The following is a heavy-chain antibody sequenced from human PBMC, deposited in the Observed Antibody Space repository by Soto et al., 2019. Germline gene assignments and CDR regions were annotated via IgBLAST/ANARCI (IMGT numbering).Heavy chain of an antibody. D-gene: IGHD3-3*01. J-gene: IGHJ6*02. CDR2: INPNSGGT. CDR3: ARDKKDDFWSGYDHGMDV. CDR1: GYTFTGYY. Sequence: ASVKVSCKASGYTFTGYYMHWVRQAPGQGLEWMGWINPNSGGTNYAQKFQGWVTMTRDTSISTAYMELRSLRSDDTAVYYYARDKKDDFWSGYDHGMDVWGQGTTVTVSS. V-gene: IGHV1-2*04.